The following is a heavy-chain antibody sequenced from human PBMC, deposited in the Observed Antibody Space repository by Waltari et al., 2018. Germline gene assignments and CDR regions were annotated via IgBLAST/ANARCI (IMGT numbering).Heavy chain of an antibody. CDR2: ISAYNGNT. D-gene: IGHD2-21*02. CDR3: ARAGDPSRNYYYYGMDV. CDR1: GGTFSSYA. Sequence: QVQLVQSGAEVKKPGSSVKVSCKASGGTFSSYAISWVRQAPGQGLEWMGWISAYNGNTNYAQKLQGRVTMTTDTSTSTAYMELRSLRSDDTAVYYCARAGDPSRNYYYYGMDVWGQGTTVTVSS. J-gene: IGHJ6*02. V-gene: IGHV1-18*01.